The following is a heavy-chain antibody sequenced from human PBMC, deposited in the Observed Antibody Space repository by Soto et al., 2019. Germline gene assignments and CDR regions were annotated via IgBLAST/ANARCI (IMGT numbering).Heavy chain of an antibody. J-gene: IGHJ6*02. CDR1: GFTFSGSA. CDR3: TRQEEYQLPYAYYYYGMDV. D-gene: IGHD2-2*01. Sequence: PGGSLRLSCAASGFTFSGSAMHWVRQASGKGLEWVGRIRSKANSYATAYAASVKGRFTISRDDSKNTAYLQMNSLKTEDTAVYYCTRQEEYQLPYAYYYYGMDVRGQGTTVTVPS. CDR2: IRSKANSYAT. V-gene: IGHV3-73*01.